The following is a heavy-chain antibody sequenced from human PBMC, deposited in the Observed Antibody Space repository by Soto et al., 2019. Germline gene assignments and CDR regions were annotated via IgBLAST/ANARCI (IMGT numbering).Heavy chain of an antibody. CDR2: ITSDGDST. V-gene: IGHV3-64D*06. Sequence: GGSLRLSCSVSGFTFRNYAMHWVRQAQGKGLEYVSGITSDGDSTWHAVSVKDRFTISRDNSKNTLFLQMSSLRVEDTAIYFCVKGNQLLRYYFEFWGPGTLVTGSS. CDR1: GFTFRNYA. J-gene: IGHJ4*01. D-gene: IGHD2-15*01. CDR3: VKGNQLLRYYFEF.